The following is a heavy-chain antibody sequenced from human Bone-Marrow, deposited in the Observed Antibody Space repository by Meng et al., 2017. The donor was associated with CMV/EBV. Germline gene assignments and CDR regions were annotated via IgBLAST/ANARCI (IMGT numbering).Heavy chain of an antibody. J-gene: IGHJ3*02. CDR3: ARRARSIVVVIKGRDKDAFDI. D-gene: IGHD3-22*01. Sequence: GALRLSCAVYGGSFSGYYWSWIRQPPGKGLEWIGEINHSGSTNYNPSLKSRVTISVDTSKNQFSLKLSSVTAADTAVYYCARRARSIVVVIKGRDKDAFDIWGQGTTVTVSS. V-gene: IGHV4-34*01. CDR2: INHSGST. CDR1: GGSFSGYY.